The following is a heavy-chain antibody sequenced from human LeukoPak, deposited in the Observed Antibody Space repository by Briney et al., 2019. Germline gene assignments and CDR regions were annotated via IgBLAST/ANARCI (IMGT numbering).Heavy chain of an antibody. J-gene: IGHJ4*02. D-gene: IGHD6-19*01. V-gene: IGHV4-39*07. Sequence: SETLSLTCTVSGGSISSSSYYWGWIRQPPGKGLEWIGSIYYSGSTYYNPSLKSRVTISVDTSKNQFSLKLSSVTAADTAVYYCARDLPLGILYSSGSTRPGSAWGYYFDYWGQGTLVTVSS. CDR1: GGSISSSSYY. CDR3: ARDLPLGILYSSGSTRPGSAWGYYFDY. CDR2: IYYSGST.